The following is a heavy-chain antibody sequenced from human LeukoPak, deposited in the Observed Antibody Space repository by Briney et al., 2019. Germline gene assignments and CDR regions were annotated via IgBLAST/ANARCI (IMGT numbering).Heavy chain of an antibody. CDR2: IYHSGST. CDR1: GYSINSGYY. D-gene: IGHD3-22*01. V-gene: IGHV4-38-2*02. J-gene: IGHJ4*02. Sequence: PSETLSLTCTVSGYSINSGYYWGWIRQPPGKGLEWIGSIYHSGSTYYKPSLKSRVTISVDTSKNQFSLRLHSVTAADTAIYYCARDRSYYSDTGTDYWGQGALVTVSS. CDR3: ARDRSYYSDTGTDY.